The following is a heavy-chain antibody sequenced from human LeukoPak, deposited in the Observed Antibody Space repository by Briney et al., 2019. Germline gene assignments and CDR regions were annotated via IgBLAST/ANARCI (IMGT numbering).Heavy chain of an antibody. CDR3: ARCGTPNNFYYYGMDV. D-gene: IGHD1-26*01. J-gene: IGHJ6*02. CDR2: ISTSSNYT. CDR1: GFTFSGFY. Sequence: PGGSLRLSCAASGFTFSGFYMSWIRQAPGKGLEWLSFISTSSNYTYYADSVKGRFTISRDSAKNSLYLQMNSLRAKDTAVYYCARCGTPNNFYYYGMDVWGQGTTVTVSS. V-gene: IGHV3-11*03.